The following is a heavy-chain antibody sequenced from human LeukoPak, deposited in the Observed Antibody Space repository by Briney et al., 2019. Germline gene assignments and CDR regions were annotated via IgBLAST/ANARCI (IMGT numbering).Heavy chain of an antibody. CDR2: IYSGGST. V-gene: IGHV3-66*01. J-gene: IGHJ4*02. D-gene: IGHD2-21*02. CDR3: AKAELAYCATDCYSDFDY. Sequence: PGRSLRLSCAASGFTVSSNYMSWVRQAPGRGLEWVSVIYSGGSTYYADSVKGRFTIPRDNSKNTLFLQMNSLRAGDTAVYYCAKAELAYCATDCYSDFDYWGQGTLVTVSS. CDR1: GFTVSSNY.